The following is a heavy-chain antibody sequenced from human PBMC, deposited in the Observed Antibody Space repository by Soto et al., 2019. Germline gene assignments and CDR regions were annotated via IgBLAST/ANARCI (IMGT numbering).Heavy chain of an antibody. V-gene: IGHV3-74*01. D-gene: IGHD3-22*01. J-gene: IGHJ3*02. CDR2: INSDGSST. CDR3: ARDSSGYYYVPPTHSPNDAFDI. Sequence: PGGSLRLSCAASGFTFSSYWMHWVRQAPGKGLVWVSRINSDGSSTSYADSVKGRFTISRDNAKNTLYLQMNSLRAEDTAVYYCARDSSGYYYVPPTHSPNDAFDIWGQGTMVTVSS. CDR1: GFTFSSYW.